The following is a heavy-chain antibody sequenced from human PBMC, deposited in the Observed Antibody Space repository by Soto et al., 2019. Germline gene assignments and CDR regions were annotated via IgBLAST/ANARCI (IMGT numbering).Heavy chain of an antibody. V-gene: IGHV3-53*01. CDR3: ASGYCSGGSCYEVAFDI. CDR2: IYSGGST. D-gene: IGHD2-15*01. Sequence: GGSLRLSCAASGFTVSSNYMSWVRQAPGKGLEWVSVIYSGGSTYYADSVKGRFTISRDNSENTMYLQMNSLRAEDTAVYYCASGYCSGGSCYEVAFDIWGQGTMVTVSS. J-gene: IGHJ3*02. CDR1: GFTVSSNY.